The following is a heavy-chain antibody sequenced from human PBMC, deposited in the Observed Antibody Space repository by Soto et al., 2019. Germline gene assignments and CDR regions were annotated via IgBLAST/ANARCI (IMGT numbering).Heavy chain of an antibody. Sequence: ASVKVSCKASGYTFTTFGITWVRQAPGQGLEWMGWISTSTGNTNYAQKLQGRVTLTTDTSTRTAYMELRSLTSDDTAVYYCARSPSVIVAAKSTLDYWGQGNLVTVSS. D-gene: IGHD5-12*01. J-gene: IGHJ4*02. CDR2: ISTSTGNT. CDR1: GYTFTTFG. CDR3: ARSPSVIVAAKSTLDY. V-gene: IGHV1-18*04.